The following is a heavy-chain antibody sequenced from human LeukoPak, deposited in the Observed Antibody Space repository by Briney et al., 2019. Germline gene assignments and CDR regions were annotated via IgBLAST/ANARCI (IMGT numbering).Heavy chain of an antibody. CDR2: ISSTSSTI. J-gene: IGHJ4*02. CDR3: ARDLRAGYSSSTAPFDY. CDR1: GFTFSSYS. Sequence: PGGSLRLSCSASGFTFSSYSMNWVRQAPGKGLEWVSYISSTSSTIYYADSVKGRFTISRDNAKNSLYLQMNSLRAEDTAVYYCARDLRAGYSSSTAPFDYWGQGTLVTVSS. D-gene: IGHD5-18*01. V-gene: IGHV3-48*04.